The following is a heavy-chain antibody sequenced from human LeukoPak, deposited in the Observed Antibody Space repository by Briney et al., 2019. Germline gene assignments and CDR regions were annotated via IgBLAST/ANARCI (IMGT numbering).Heavy chain of an antibody. J-gene: IGHJ4*02. D-gene: IGHD6-19*01. V-gene: IGHV1-18*04. CDR3: ARDMKAVAGTGYNY. CDR2: ISAYNGNT. Sequence: ASVKVSCKASGYTFTNHDINWVRQASGQGLEWMGWISAYNGNTNYAQKLQGRVTMTTDTSTSTAYMELRSLRSEDTAVYYCARDMKAVAGTGYNYWGQGTLVTVSS. CDR1: GYTFTNHD.